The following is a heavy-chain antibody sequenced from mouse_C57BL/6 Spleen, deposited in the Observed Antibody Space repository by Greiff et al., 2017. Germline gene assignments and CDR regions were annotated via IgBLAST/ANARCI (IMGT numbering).Heavy chain of an antibody. D-gene: IGHD1-1*01. CDR3: ASSLGDYGSTLNY. J-gene: IGHJ2*01. CDR1: GYTFTSYW. CDR2: INPSSGYT. Sequence: QVQLQQSGAELAKPGASVKLSCKASGYTFTSYWMHWVKQRPGQGLEWIGYINPSSGYTKYNQKFKDKATLTADKSSSTAYMQLSSLTSEDSAVYYCASSLGDYGSTLNYWGQGTTLTVSS. V-gene: IGHV1-7*01.